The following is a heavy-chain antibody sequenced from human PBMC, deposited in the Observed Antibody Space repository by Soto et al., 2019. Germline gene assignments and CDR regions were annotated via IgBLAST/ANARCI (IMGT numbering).Heavy chain of an antibody. CDR2: IDPSDSYT. V-gene: IGHV5-10-1*01. CDR3: ARQEYSSGWYWLYGMDV. J-gene: IGHJ6*02. D-gene: IGHD6-19*01. Sequence: GEPLKISSKGAGDSFTSFWSSWVRQMPGKGLEWMGRIDPSDSYTNYSPSFQGHVTISADKSISTAYLQWSSLKASDTAMYYCARQEYSSGWYWLYGMDVWGQGTTVTVS. CDR1: GDSFTSFW.